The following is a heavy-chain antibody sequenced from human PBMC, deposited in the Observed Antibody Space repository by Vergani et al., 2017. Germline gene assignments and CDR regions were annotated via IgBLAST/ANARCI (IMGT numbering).Heavy chain of an antibody. CDR1: GGSITSSSYY. V-gene: IGHV4-39*01. CDR2: IYHSGGA. D-gene: IGHD3-9*01. Sequence: QLHLQESGPGLVKPSETLSLTCTVSGGSITSSSYYWGWIRQPPGKGLEWIGNIYHSGGAYYNPSLKGQVTISVDTSKNQFSLEVTSVTAADTEIYFCARTESFILRYFHWALWGQGTLVTVSS. CDR3: ARTESFILRYFHWAL. J-gene: IGHJ4*02.